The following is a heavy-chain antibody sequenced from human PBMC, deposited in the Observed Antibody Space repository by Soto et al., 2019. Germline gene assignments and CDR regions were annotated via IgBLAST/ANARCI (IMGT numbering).Heavy chain of an antibody. CDR2: IYWDDDK. CDR3: ARIRDDYVWGSYRSQESYFDC. Sequence: SGPTLVNPTQTLTLTCTFSGLSLSTSGVAVGWIRQPPGKALEWLALIYWDDDKRYSPSLKSRLTITKDTSKNQVVLTMTNMDPVDTATYHCARIRDDYVWGSYRSQESYFDCWGQGTLVTVSS. V-gene: IGHV2-5*02. D-gene: IGHD3-16*02. CDR1: GLSLSTSGVA. J-gene: IGHJ4*02.